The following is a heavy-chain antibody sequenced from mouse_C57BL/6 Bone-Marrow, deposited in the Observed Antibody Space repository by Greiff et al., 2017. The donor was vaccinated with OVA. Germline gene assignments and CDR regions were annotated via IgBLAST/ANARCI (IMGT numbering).Heavy chain of an antibody. D-gene: IGHD2-4*01. CDR2: INPNNGGT. CDR1: GYTFTDYY. Sequence: EVKLQESGPELVKPGASVKISCKASGYTFTDYYMNWVKQSHGKSLEWIGDINPNNGGTSYNQKFKGKATLTVDKSSSTAYMELRSLTSEDSAVYYCARGDDYDGRAMDYWGQGTSVTVSS. V-gene: IGHV1-26*01. J-gene: IGHJ4*01. CDR3: ARGDDYDGRAMDY.